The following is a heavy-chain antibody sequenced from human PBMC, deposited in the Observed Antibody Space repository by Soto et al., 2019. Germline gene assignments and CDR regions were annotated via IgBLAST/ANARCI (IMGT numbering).Heavy chain of an antibody. CDR1: GGSISRYY. J-gene: IGHJ3*02. V-gene: IGHV4-59*08. CDR3: ARLQVATIFIGAFDI. Sequence: SETLSLTCTVSGGSISRYYWSWIRQPPGKGLEWIGYIYYSGSTNYNPSLKSRVTISVDTSKNQFSLKLSSVTAADTAVYYCARLQVATIFIGAFDIWGQGTMVTVSS. D-gene: IGHD5-12*01. CDR2: IYYSGST.